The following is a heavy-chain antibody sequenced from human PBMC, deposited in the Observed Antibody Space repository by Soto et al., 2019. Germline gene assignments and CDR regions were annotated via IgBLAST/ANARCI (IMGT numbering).Heavy chain of an antibody. J-gene: IGHJ4*02. CDR1: GFTVSSNY. CDR3: ARDNY. Sequence: PGGSLRLSCEVSGFTVSSNYLNWVRQAPGKGLEWVSLIYSGGSTYYADSVKGRFTISRDNSKNTLYLQMNSLRAEDTAVYYCARDNYWGQGTLVTVSS. V-gene: IGHV3-53*01. CDR2: IYSGGST.